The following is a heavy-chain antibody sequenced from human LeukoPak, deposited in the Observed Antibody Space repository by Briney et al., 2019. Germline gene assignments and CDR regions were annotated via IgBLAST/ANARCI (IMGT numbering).Heavy chain of an antibody. D-gene: IGHD6-13*01. J-gene: IGHJ3*02. CDR1: GFTFSSNV. CDR3: AREQQLDAFDI. V-gene: IGHV3-48*03. CDR2: ISSSGSTI. Sequence: GGSLRLSCVASGFTFSSNVMIWVRQAPGKGLEWVSYISSSGSTIYYADSVKGRFTISRDNAKNSLYLQMNSLRAEDTAVYYCAREQQLDAFDIWGQGTMVTVSS.